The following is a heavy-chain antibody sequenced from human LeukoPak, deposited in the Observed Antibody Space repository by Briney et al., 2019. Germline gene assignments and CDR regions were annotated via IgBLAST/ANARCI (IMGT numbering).Heavy chain of an antibody. CDR3: VTVGMTSIWSYLRFDP. CDR2: ITSNGGST. V-gene: IGHV3-64D*08. Sequence: GGSLRLSYSASGFTFSTNSMHWVRQAPGKGLEFVSAITSNGGSTYYADSVKGRFTISRDNSKNTLYLQMSSLRAEDTAVYYCVTVGMTSIWSYLRFDPRGQGTLVSVSS. J-gene: IGHJ5*02. D-gene: IGHD1-26*01. CDR1: GFTFSTNS.